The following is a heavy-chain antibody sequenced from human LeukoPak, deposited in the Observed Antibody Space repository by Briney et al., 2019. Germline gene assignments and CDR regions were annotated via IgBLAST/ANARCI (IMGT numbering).Heavy chain of an antibody. CDR3: ARQPTAMAKSYFDS. J-gene: IGHJ4*02. Sequence: SETLSLTCTVSGGSISSYYWSWIRQPAGKGLEWIGYVHYSGTTNYNPSLRSRVTISLDTSKNQFSLNLNSVTAADTAVYYCARQPTAMAKSYFDSWGQGTLVTVSS. CDR1: GGSISSYY. CDR2: VHYSGTT. D-gene: IGHD5-18*01. V-gene: IGHV4-59*08.